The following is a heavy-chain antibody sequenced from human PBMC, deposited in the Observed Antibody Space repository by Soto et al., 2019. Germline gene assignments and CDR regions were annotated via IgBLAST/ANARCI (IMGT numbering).Heavy chain of an antibody. CDR1: GGSIRSYD. D-gene: IGHD3-3*01. CDR3: ARARRITIFGVVTSYYFDY. J-gene: IGHJ4*02. CDR2: IYYSGST. V-gene: IGHV4-59*01. Sequence: PSETLSLTCTVSGGSIRSYDGSWIRQPPGKGLEWIGYIYYSGSTNYNPSLKSRVTISVDTSKNQFSLKLSSVTAADTAVYYCARARRITIFGVVTSYYFDYWGQGTLVTVSS.